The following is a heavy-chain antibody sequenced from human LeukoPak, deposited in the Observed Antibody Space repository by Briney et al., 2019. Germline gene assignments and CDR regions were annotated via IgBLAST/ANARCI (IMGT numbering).Heavy chain of an antibody. CDR1: GGSISPYY. CDR3: ARLRAYKTTHQFYFDD. CDR2: IYHTGTT. Sequence: SETLSLTCTASGGSISPYYWAWFRQPPGQGLKYIGDIYHTGTTSYSPSLQSRVTISLDTSQNQFSLRLSSVTAADAAIYYCARLRAYKTTHQFYFDDWGQGTLVTVSS. J-gene: IGHJ4*02. V-gene: IGHV4-59*08. D-gene: IGHD3-16*01.